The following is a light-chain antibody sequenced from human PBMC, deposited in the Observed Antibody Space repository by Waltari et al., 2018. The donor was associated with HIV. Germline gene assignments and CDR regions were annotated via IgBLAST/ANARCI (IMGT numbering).Light chain of an antibody. CDR2: EVF. CDR3: SSVASSGTLL. J-gene: IGLJ2*01. Sequence: QSALTQSASVSGSPGQSITISCTGPNSDLGASDFVPWYPQQSGQSPRLLIFEVFNRPSGISNRFSGSKSGNTASLTISGLRSEDEADYYCSSVASSGTLLFGGGTRVTVL. CDR1: NSDLGASDF. V-gene: IGLV2-14*01.